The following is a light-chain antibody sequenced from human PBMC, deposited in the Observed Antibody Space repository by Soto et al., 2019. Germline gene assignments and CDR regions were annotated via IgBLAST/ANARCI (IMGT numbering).Light chain of an antibody. CDR3: QQYNTYST. Sequence: DIQMTQSPSTLSASVGDRITITCRASQSISNWLACYQQKPGKAPKLLIYNTSSLESGVPSRFSGSGSGTEFTLTISCLQPDDFATYYCQQYNTYSTFGQGTKLE. CDR1: QSISNW. V-gene: IGKV1-5*03. CDR2: NTS. J-gene: IGKJ2*01.